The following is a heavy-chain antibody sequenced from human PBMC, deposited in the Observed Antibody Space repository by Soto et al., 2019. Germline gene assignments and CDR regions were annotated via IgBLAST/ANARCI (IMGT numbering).Heavy chain of an antibody. V-gene: IGHV4-61*01. Sequence: SETLSLTCTVSGGSVSSGSYYWSWIRQPPGKGLEWIGYIYYSGSTNYNPSLKSRVTISVDTSKNQFSLKLSSVTAADTAVYYCARGSLDVVVVAATLVSWFDPWGQGTLVTVSS. J-gene: IGHJ5*02. CDR2: IYYSGST. CDR1: GGSVSSGSYY. CDR3: ARGSLDVVVVAATLVSWFDP. D-gene: IGHD2-15*01.